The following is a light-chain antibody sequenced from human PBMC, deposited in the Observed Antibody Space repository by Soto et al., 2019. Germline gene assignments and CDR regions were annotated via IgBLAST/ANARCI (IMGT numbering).Light chain of an antibody. CDR2: VAS. CDR3: QQSYSNTQT. Sequence: DIQMTQSPSSLSASVGDRVTITCRASQSISTYLNWYQQKPGKAPKLLILVASTLPSGVPSRFSGSGSVTDFTLTISSLQPEDFATYYCQQSYSNTQTFGQGTKVEIK. CDR1: QSISTY. V-gene: IGKV1-39*01. J-gene: IGKJ1*01.